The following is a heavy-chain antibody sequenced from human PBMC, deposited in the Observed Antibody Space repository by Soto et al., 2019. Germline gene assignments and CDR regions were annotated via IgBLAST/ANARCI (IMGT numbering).Heavy chain of an antibody. CDR2: MKPNSGNT. CDR1: GYTFTNYD. D-gene: IGHD3-22*01. V-gene: IGHV1-8*01. CDR3: ARMAYDSDNTGNWFDP. Sequence: QVQLVQSGAEVKKPGASVKVSCKTSGYTFTNYDINWVRQATGQGLEWMGWMKPNSGNTGYAQSFQGRVTMTRDTSISTAYMELSSLRSDDTAVYYCARMAYDSDNTGNWFDPWGQGTLVTVSS. J-gene: IGHJ5*02.